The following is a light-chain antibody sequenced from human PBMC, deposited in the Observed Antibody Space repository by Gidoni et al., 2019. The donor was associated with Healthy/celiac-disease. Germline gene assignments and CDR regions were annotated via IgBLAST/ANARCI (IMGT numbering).Light chain of an antibody. Sequence: SCELTPPPSVSVSPGQTARITCSGDALPKPYAYWYQQKPGQAPVLVIYKDSERPSGIPERFSGSSSGTTVTLTISGVQAEDEADYYCQSADSSGTYVVFGGGTKLTVL. CDR2: KDS. J-gene: IGLJ2*01. V-gene: IGLV3-25*02. CDR1: ALPKPY. CDR3: QSADSSGTYVV.